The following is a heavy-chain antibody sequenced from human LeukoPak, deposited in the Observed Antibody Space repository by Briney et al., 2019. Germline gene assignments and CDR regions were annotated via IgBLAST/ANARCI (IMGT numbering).Heavy chain of an antibody. CDR3: ARDEGSSSGRFTY. V-gene: IGHV4-34*01. J-gene: IGHJ4*02. CDR1: GGSISSYY. CDR2: INHSGST. D-gene: IGHD6-6*01. Sequence: SETLSLTCTVSGGSISSYYWSWIRQPPGKGLEWIGEINHSGSTNYNPSLKSRVTISVDTSKNQFSLKLSSVTAADTAVYYCARDEGSSSGRFTYWGQGTLVTVSS.